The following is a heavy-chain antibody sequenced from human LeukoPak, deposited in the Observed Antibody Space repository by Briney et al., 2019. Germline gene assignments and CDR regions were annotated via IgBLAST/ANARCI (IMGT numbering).Heavy chain of an antibody. J-gene: IGHJ4*02. Sequence: PGRSLRLSCVASGFAFADYAMHWVRQAPGKGLEWVSGISWNSGSIGYADSVKGRFTISRDNAKNSLNLQMNSLRTEDTALYYCARDLGRDGYNFGLDYWGQGALVTVSS. CDR3: ARDLGRDGYNFGLDY. D-gene: IGHD5-24*01. CDR2: ISWNSGSI. CDR1: GFAFADYA. V-gene: IGHV3-9*01.